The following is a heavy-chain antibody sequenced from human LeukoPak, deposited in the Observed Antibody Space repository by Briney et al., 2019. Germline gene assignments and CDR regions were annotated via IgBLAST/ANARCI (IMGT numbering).Heavy chain of an antibody. D-gene: IGHD4-17*01. Sequence: SETLSLTCTVSGGSISSYYWSWIRQPPGKGLEWIAYNHDSGTTNYNPSLKSRVTTSIDTSKNQFSLKLNSVTPADTAVYYCARSRGGFGDYGSWFDPWGQGTLVTVSS. CDR3: ARSRGGFGDYGSWFDP. CDR1: GGSISSYY. J-gene: IGHJ5*02. CDR2: NHDSGTT. V-gene: IGHV4-59*01.